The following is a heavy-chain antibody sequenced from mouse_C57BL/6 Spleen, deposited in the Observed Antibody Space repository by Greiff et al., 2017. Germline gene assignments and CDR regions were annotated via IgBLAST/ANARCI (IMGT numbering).Heavy chain of an antibody. CDR2: ISSGSSTI. J-gene: IGHJ2*01. D-gene: IGHD2-4*01. CDR3: ARGGDYDEGYYFDY. V-gene: IGHV5-17*01. CDR1: GFTFSDYG. Sequence: EVKLVESGGGLVKPGGSLKLSCAASGFTFSDYGMHWVRQAPEKGLEWVAYISSGSSTIYYADTVKGRFTISRDNAKNTLFLQMTSLRSEDTAMYYCARGGDYDEGYYFDYWGQGTTLTVSS.